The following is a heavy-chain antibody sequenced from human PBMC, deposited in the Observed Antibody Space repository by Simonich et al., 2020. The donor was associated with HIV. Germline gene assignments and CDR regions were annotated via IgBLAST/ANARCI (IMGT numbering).Heavy chain of an antibody. CDR2: SYRRATT. J-gene: IGHJ4*02. V-gene: IGHV4-38-2*02. CDR1: GYSISSGYC. D-gene: IGHD2-15*01. Sequence: QVQLQQWGPGLVKPSETLTLICNVSGYSISSGYCWGWIRQPPGKGLEWIGSSYRRATTYYNPSLNSRITISVDTSKNQFSLKMTSVTAADTALYYCARAHQNILFDNWGLGTLVTVSS. CDR3: ARAHQNILFDN.